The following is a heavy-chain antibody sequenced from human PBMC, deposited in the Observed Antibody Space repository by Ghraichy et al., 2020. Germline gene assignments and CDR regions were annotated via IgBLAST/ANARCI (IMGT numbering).Heavy chain of an antibody. J-gene: IGHJ4*02. CDR1: GFTFSNYW. V-gene: IGHV3-74*01. Sequence: GGSLRLSCAASGFTFSNYWMHWVRQAPGRGLVWVSRINTDGSDTSYADSVKGRFTISRDNAKNTLYLQMNSLRAEDTALYYCARESSSGGSPFDYWGQGTLVTVSS. D-gene: IGHD2-15*01. CDR2: INTDGSDT. CDR3: ARESSSGGSPFDY.